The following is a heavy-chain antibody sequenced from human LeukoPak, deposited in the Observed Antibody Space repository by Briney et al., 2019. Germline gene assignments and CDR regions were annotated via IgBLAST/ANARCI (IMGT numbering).Heavy chain of an antibody. V-gene: IGHV4-4*07. CDR3: AREAAANHFDY. CDR1: GGPTSSYY. D-gene: IGHD5-18*01. Sequence: SETLSLTCTVSGGPTSSYYWSWIRQPAGKGLEWIGRIYTSGSTDYNPSLKSRVSMSVDTSKNQFSLKLSSVTAADTAVYYCAREAAANHFDYWGQGTLVTVSS. J-gene: IGHJ4*02. CDR2: IYTSGST.